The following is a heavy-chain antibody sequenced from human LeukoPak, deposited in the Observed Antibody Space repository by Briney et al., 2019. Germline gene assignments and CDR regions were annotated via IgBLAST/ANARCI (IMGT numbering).Heavy chain of an antibody. Sequence: SETLSLTCAVYGGSFSGYYWSWIRQPPGKGLEWIGEINHSGSTNYNPSLKSRVTISVGTSKNQFSLKLSSMTAADTAVYYCARRGYCSSTSCYRPFDYWGQGTLVTVSS. CDR2: INHSGST. J-gene: IGHJ4*02. CDR3: ARRGYCSSTSCYRPFDY. D-gene: IGHD2-2*01. CDR1: GGSFSGYY. V-gene: IGHV4-34*01.